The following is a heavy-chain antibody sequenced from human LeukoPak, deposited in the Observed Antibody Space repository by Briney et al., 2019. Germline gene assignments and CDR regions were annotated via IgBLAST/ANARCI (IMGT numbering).Heavy chain of an antibody. V-gene: IGHV4-59*08. Sequence: SETLSLTCTVPGGSISRYYWSWIRQPPGKGLECIGYIYYSGSTNYNPSLKSRVTMSVDTSKNQFSLKLSSVTAADTAVYYCARHPLQRSPFDYWGQGTLVTVSS. CDR2: IYYSGST. CDR1: GGSISRYY. CDR3: ARHPLQRSPFDY. D-gene: IGHD4-11*01. J-gene: IGHJ4*02.